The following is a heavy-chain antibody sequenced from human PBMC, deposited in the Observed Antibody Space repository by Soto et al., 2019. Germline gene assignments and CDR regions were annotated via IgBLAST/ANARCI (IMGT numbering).Heavy chain of an antibody. Sequence: RLSCEVSGFTFSRYAMSWVRQAPGKGLEWVSAVTGRGESTFYADSVKGRFTISRDNSKNSLYLQMNGLRDEDTAMYYCAKVGDPTTYYCHFNYWGQGTQVTVSS. CDR3: AKVGDPTTYYCHFNY. CDR1: GFTFSRYA. J-gene: IGHJ4*02. D-gene: IGHD3-22*01. V-gene: IGHV3-23*01. CDR2: VTGRGEST.